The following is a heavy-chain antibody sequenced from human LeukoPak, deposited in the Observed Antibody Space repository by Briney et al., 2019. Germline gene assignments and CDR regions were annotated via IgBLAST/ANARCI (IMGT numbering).Heavy chain of an antibody. CDR3: ARSHTTYSNYAPVSY. V-gene: IGHV1-69*04. J-gene: IGHJ4*02. D-gene: IGHD4-4*01. CDR1: GGTFSSYA. CDR2: IIPILGIA. Sequence: SVKVSCKASGGTFSSYAISWVRQAPGQGLEWMGRIIPILGIANYAQKFQGRVTITADKSTSTAYMELSSLRSEDTAVYYCARSHTTYSNYAPVSYWGQGTLVTVSS.